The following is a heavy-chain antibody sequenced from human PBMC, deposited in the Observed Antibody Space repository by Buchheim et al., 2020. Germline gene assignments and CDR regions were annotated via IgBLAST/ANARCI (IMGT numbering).Heavy chain of an antibody. CDR2: INPSGGST. D-gene: IGHD2-2*01. Sequence: QVQLVQSGAEVKKPGASVKGSCKASGYTFTSYYMHWVRQAPGQGLEWMGIINPSGGSTSHAQKFQGRVTMTRDTSTSTVYMEPSSLRSEDTAVYYCARQRRYCSSTSCNLEYFQHWGQGTL. CDR3: ARQRRYCSSTSCNLEYFQH. J-gene: IGHJ1*01. CDR1: GYTFTSYY. V-gene: IGHV1-46*01.